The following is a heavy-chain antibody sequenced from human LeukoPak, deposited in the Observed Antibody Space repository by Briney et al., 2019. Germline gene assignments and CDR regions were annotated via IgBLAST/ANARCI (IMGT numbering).Heavy chain of an antibody. J-gene: IGHJ6*03. CDR3: ARAYSGAGRSRDYYYYYYMDV. CDR2: ISAYNGNT. V-gene: IGHV1-18*01. D-gene: IGHD1-26*01. CDR1: GYTFTSYG. Sequence: GASVRVSCKASGYTFTSYGISWVRQAPGQGLEWMGWISAYNGNTNYAQKLQGRVTMTTDTSTSTAYMELRSLRSDDTAVYYCARAYSGAGRSRDYYYYYYMDVWGKGTTVTISS.